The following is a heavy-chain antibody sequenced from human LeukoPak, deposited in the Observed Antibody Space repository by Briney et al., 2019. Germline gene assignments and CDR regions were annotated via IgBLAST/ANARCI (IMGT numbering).Heavy chain of an antibody. CDR3: ARDRDFRTSHWFDP. J-gene: IGHJ5*02. V-gene: IGHV4-34*01. CDR1: GGSFSGYY. CDR2: INHSGST. D-gene: IGHD3-3*01. Sequence: PSETLSLTCAVYGGSFSGYYWSWIRQPPGKGLEWIGEINHSGSTNYNPSLKSRVTISVDTSKNQFSLKLSSVTAADTAVYYCARDRDFRTSHWFDPWGQGTLVTVSS.